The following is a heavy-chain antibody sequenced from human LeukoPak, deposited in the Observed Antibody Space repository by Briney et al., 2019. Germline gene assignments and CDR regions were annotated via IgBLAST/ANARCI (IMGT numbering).Heavy chain of an antibody. J-gene: IGHJ4*02. Sequence: SETLSLTCTVSSGSISTSNYYWGWVRQPPGKALEWIGNIFYSGSTYYSPSLKSRVTISLDTSRNQFSLKLNSVTAADTAVYYCARHRPGYDILTGYYRGLSSLDYWGQGTLVTVSS. V-gene: IGHV4-39*07. CDR3: ARHRPGYDILTGYYRGLSSLDY. D-gene: IGHD3-9*01. CDR2: IFYSGST. CDR1: SGSISTSNYY.